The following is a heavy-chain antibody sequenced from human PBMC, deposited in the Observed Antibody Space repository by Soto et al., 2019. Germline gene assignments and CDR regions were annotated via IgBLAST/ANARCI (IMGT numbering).Heavy chain of an antibody. CDR3: AKRTLTAPFPFDY. CDR1: GFTLSNYA. CDR2: VSVRGDST. V-gene: IGHV3-23*01. Sequence: EVQVLESGGGLVQPGGSLRLSCAASGFTLSNYAMAWVRQAPGKGLEWVSVVSVRGDSTNYADSVKGRFSISRDNSKNSLYLQMNSLRAEDTAVYYCAKRTLTAPFPFDYWGPGTLVTVSS. J-gene: IGHJ4*02.